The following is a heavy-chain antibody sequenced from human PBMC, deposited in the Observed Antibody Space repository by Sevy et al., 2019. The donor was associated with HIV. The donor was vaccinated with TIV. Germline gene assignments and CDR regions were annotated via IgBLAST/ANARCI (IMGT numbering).Heavy chain of an antibody. CDR3: ARGKSGYGYALNY. CDR2: IYSDGTT. J-gene: IGHJ4*02. CDR1: GFTVNSNY. V-gene: IGHV3-66*01. D-gene: IGHD5-18*01. Sequence: GGSLRLSCAASGFTVNSNYRTWVRQAPGKGLEGVSVIYSDGTTYHADSVKDRFTISRDNSKNTLYLQMNSLRAEDTAVYYCARGKSGYGYALNYWGQGTLVTVSS.